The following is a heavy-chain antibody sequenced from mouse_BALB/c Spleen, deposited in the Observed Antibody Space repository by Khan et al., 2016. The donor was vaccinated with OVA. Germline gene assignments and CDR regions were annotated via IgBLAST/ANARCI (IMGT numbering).Heavy chain of an antibody. CDR3: ARFHGGY. V-gene: IGHV9-3-1*01. CDR2: INTYTGEP. CDR1: GYTFTDYV. J-gene: IGHJ2*01. Sequence: QIQLVQSGPELKKPGETVKISCKASGYTFTDYVMNWVKQAPGKGLRWMGWINTYTGEPTYAADFKGRFAFSLETSASTAYLPINNLKNEDTATYYCARFHGGYWGQGTTLTVSS.